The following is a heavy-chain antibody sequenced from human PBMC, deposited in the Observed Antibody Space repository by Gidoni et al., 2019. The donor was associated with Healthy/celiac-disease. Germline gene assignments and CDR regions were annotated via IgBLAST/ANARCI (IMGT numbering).Heavy chain of an antibody. CDR3: ARAGGDTPLYYFDY. CDR2: IIPIFGTA. V-gene: IGHV1-69*06. J-gene: IGHJ4*02. Sequence: QVQLVQSGAEVTKPGSPVQVYCKASGGTFRSYAISWVRQAPGQGLEWMGGIIPIFGTANYAQKFQGRVTITADKSTSTAYMELSSLRSEDTAVYYCARAGGDTPLYYFDYWGQGTLVTVSS. CDR1: GGTFRSYA. D-gene: IGHD2-21*02.